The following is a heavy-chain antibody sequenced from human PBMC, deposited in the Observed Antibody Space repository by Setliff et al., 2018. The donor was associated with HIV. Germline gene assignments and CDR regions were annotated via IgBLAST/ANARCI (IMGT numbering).Heavy chain of an antibody. CDR2: ISGSEYTT. CDR3: AKGGYYFGSGSPPDYMDV. D-gene: IGHD3-10*01. J-gene: IGHJ6*03. V-gene: IGHV3-23*01. Sequence: GGSLRLSCAASGSTFSSSPMSWVRQAPGTGLEWVSAISGSEYTTFYADSVKGRFTISRDISKNTLYLQMNSLRAEDTAVYYCAKGGYYFGSGSPPDYMDVWGKGTTVTVSS. CDR1: GSTFSSSP.